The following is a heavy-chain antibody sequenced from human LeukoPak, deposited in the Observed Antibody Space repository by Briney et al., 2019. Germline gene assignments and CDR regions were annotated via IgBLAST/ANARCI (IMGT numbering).Heavy chain of an antibody. CDR3: ARASTAGYSSSSPGYY. J-gene: IGHJ4*02. D-gene: IGHD6-13*01. Sequence: RASVKVSCKASGGTFSSYAISWVRQAPGQGLEWMGRIIPILGIANYAQKFQGRVTITADKSTSTAYMELSSLRSEDTAVYYCARASTAGYSSSSPGYYWGQGTLVTVSS. CDR2: IIPILGIA. V-gene: IGHV1-69*04. CDR1: GGTFSSYA.